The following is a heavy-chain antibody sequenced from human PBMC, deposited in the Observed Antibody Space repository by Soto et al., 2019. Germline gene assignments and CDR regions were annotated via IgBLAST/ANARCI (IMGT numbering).Heavy chain of an antibody. Sequence: TLSLTCPVSGGSIGSQYWTWVLQHPGKGLEWIGYIYYSRSTYYNPSLKSRVTISVDTSKNQFSLKLSSVTAADTAVYYCARAYPLLSSWFDPWGQGTLVTVSS. CDR3: ARAYPLLSSWFDP. D-gene: IGHD2-2*01. J-gene: IGHJ5*02. CDR1: GGSIGSQY. V-gene: IGHV4-31*03. CDR2: IYYSRST.